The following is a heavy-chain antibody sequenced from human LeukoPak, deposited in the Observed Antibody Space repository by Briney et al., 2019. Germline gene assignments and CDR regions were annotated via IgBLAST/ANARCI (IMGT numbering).Heavy chain of an antibody. CDR2: IKPDESEK. CDR1: GITFSGSA. CDR3: ARDLASSGWSPGY. Sequence: GGSLKLSCAASGITFSGSAMHWVRQASGKGLEWVANIKPDESEKYYVDSVKGRFTISRDNAKNSLYLQMNSLRAEDTAVYYCARDLASSGWSPGYWGQGTLVTVSS. J-gene: IGHJ4*02. D-gene: IGHD6-19*01. V-gene: IGHV3-7*04.